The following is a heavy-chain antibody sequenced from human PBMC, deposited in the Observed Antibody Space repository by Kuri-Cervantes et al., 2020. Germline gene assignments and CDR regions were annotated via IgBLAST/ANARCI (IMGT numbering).Heavy chain of an antibody. D-gene: IGHD2/OR15-2a*01. CDR1: GYSFTSYW. Sequence: KVSCKGSGYSFTSYWIGWVRQMPGKGLEWMGIIYPGDSDTIYSPSFQGQVTISADKSSNTAYLQWSSLRASDTAKYFCARRLSNSRGQNWFDPWGQGTLVTVSS. J-gene: IGHJ5*02. V-gene: IGHV5-51*01. CDR3: ARRLSNSRGQNWFDP. CDR2: IYPGDSDT.